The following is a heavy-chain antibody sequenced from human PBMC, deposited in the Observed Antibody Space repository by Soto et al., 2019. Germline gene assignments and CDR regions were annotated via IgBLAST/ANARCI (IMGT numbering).Heavy chain of an antibody. D-gene: IGHD3-16*01. J-gene: IGHJ4*02. CDR1: GLTFRRYV. Sequence: QVQLVESGGGVVQPGTSLRLSCVGSGLTFRRYVIHWVRQAPGKGLEWVALTSSEGSNNVYGDSVKGRFTISRHNSRNAVELQMDSLTFEDTALYYCARWGTTGGLDVWGQGTLVSVSS. CDR2: TSSEGSNN. V-gene: IGHV3-30*03. CDR3: ARWGTTGGLDV.